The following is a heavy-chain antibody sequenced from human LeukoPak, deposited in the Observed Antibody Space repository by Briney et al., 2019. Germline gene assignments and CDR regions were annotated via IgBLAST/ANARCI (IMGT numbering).Heavy chain of an antibody. CDR2: IYYSGST. J-gene: IGHJ4*02. CDR1: GGSISSSSYY. D-gene: IGHD3-10*01. Sequence: PSETLSLTCTVSGGSISSSSYYWGWIRQPPGKGLEWIGSIYYSGSTYYNPSLKRRVTISVDTSKNQFSLKLSSVTAADTAVYYCAREGEYINYFDYWGQGTLVTVSS. V-gene: IGHV4-39*07. CDR3: AREGEYINYFDY.